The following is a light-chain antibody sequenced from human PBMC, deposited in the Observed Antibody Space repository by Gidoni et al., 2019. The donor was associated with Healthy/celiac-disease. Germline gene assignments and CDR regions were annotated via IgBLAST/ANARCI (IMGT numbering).Light chain of an antibody. CDR3: ETSWV. J-gene: IGLJ3*02. Sequence: QPVLTPSSSSSASLGSSVKLTCTLSSGHSSYIIAWHQQQPGKAPRYLMKLEGSGSYNKGRGVTDRFAGSSSGADRYLTISKLQSEDEADYYCETSWVFGGGTKLTVL. V-gene: IGLV4-60*03. CDR2: LEGSGSY. CDR1: SGHSSYI.